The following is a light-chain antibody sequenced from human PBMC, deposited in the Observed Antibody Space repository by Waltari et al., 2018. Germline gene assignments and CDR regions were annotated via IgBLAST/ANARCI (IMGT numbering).Light chain of an antibody. V-gene: IGKV1-NL1*01. CDR3: QHGYGTPFT. CDR2: KAS. J-gene: IGKJ3*01. Sequence: DIQMTQSPSSLSASVGDRVTITCQASQGISNKLAWYQQKPGKVPKLLIYKASTLQSGVPSRFGGSGSGTDFTLTISSLQPEDFATYYCQHGYGTPFTFGPGTKLDIK. CDR1: QGISNK.